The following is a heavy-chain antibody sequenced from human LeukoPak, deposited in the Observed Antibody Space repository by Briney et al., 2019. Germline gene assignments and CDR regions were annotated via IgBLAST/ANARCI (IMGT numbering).Heavy chain of an antibody. CDR3: ARTTEGGYSYGYFYYYYMDV. D-gene: IGHD5-18*01. Sequence: PSETLSLTCTVSGGSISSYYWSWIRQPPGKGLEWIGYIYYSGSTNYKSSLKSRVTISVDTSKSQFSLKLSSVTAADTAVYYCARTTEGGYSYGYFYYYYMDVWGKGTTVTISS. J-gene: IGHJ6*03. CDR1: GGSISSYY. CDR2: IYYSGST. V-gene: IGHV4-59*01.